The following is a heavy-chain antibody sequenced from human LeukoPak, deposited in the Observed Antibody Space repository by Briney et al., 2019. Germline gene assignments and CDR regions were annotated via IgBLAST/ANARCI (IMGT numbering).Heavy chain of an antibody. CDR3: ARASSFDKTTRWNPAYFGP. CDR1: GGSLSGFY. Sequence: SETLSLTCAVHGGSLSGFYWSWIRQPPGKELEWIGEINHSGTTNYNPSLKSRVTISVDTSKNQVSLDLASVTAADTAVYYCARASSFDKTTRWNPAYFGPWGPGSLVTVAS. V-gene: IGHV4-34*01. CDR2: INHSGTT. J-gene: IGHJ5*02. D-gene: IGHD1-1*01.